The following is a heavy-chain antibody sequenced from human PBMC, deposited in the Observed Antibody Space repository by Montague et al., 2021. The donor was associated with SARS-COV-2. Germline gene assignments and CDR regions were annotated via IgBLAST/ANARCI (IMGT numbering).Heavy chain of an antibody. D-gene: IGHD6-13*01. CDR3: VRAFSNSFKWFDP. CDR2: IRADGTTT. CDR1: GFTFSAYW. Sequence: SLSLSCAASGFTFSAYWTHWVRQAPGQGLEWVARIRADGTTTNYADSVKGRFTISRDNAQDTVYLHMTTLTAEDTAVYYCVRAFSNSFKWFDPWGQGTLVTVSS. J-gene: IGHJ5*02. V-gene: IGHV3-74*01.